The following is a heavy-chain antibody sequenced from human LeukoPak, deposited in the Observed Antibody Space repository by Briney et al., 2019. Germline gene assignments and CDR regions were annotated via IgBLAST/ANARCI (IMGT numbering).Heavy chain of an antibody. V-gene: IGHV4-38-2*01. CDR3: AGATISYYMDV. Sequence: PSETLSLTCAVSGYSISSGYYWGWIRQPPGKGLEWIGSIYHSGSTYYNPSLKSRVTISVDTSKNQFSLKLSSVTAADTAVYYCAGATISYYMDVWGKGTTVTVSS. CDR1: GYSISSGYY. CDR2: IYHSGST. J-gene: IGHJ6*03. D-gene: IGHD1-26*01.